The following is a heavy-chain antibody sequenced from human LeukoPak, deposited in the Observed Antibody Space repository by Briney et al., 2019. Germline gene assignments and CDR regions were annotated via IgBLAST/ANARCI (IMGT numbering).Heavy chain of an antibody. CDR3: AKFPNAFDI. CDR2: ISGSGGST. J-gene: IGHJ3*02. Sequence: GGSLRLSCVAPGFTFSRYAMSWVRQAPGKGLEWVSAISGSGGSTYYADSVQGRFTISRDNSKNTLHLQMNSLRAEDTAVYYCAKFPNAFDIWGQGTMVTVSS. CDR1: GFTFSRYA. V-gene: IGHV3-23*01.